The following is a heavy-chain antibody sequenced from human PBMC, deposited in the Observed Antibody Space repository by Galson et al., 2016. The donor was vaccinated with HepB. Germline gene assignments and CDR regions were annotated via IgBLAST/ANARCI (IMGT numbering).Heavy chain of an antibody. J-gene: IGHJ5*02. Sequence: SLRRSWAASGFTFSASARHWVRQASGKGLERVGRIRSQADNSAAAYAASVEGRVTITRDDSENTAYLQMNSLKLEDTAVYYCTRGYCAGTGCSPQLDPWGQGTLVTVSS. D-gene: IGHD2-2*01. CDR2: IRSQADNSAA. CDR1: GFTFSASA. V-gene: IGHV3-73*01. CDR3: TRGYCAGTGCSPQLDP.